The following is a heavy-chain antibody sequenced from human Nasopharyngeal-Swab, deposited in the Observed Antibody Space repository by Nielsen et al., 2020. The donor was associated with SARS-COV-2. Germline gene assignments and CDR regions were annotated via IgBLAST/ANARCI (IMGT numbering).Heavy chain of an antibody. Sequence: GESLKISCEGSGYSFTSYWISWVRQMPGKGLEWMGRIDPSDSYTNYSPSFQGHVTISADKSISTAYLQWSSLKASDTAMYYCARHDYSNYNWFDPWGQGTLVTVSS. CDR2: IDPSDSYT. CDR3: ARHDYSNYNWFDP. V-gene: IGHV5-10-1*01. D-gene: IGHD4-11*01. CDR1: GYSFTSYW. J-gene: IGHJ5*02.